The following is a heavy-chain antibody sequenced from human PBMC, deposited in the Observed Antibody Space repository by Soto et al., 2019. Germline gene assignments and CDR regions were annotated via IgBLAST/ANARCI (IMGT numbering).Heavy chain of an antibody. J-gene: IGHJ4*02. V-gene: IGHV3-9*01. D-gene: IGHD3-22*01. CDR3: AKVAIRIVVGGPFDY. CDR1: GFTFDDYA. Sequence: GGSLRLSCAASGFTFDDYAMHWVRQAPGKGLEWVSGMTWNGDSVDYADSVKGRFTISRDNAKNSLYLQMDSLRAEDTALYYSAKVAIRIVVGGPFDYWGQGTLVTVSS. CDR2: MTWNGDSV.